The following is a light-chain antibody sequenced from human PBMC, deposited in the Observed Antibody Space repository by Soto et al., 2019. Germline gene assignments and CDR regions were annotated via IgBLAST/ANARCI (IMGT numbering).Light chain of an antibody. CDR3: QQYNSYPRT. J-gene: IGKJ1*01. V-gene: IGKV1-5*01. CDR1: ETISRW. CDR2: DAS. Sequence: DIQMTQSPSTLSASVGDRVTITCRASETISRWLVWYQQKPGKVPKLLIYDASSLQSGVPSRFSGSGSGTEFTLTISSLQPDDFATYYCQQYNSYPRTFGQGTKVDIK.